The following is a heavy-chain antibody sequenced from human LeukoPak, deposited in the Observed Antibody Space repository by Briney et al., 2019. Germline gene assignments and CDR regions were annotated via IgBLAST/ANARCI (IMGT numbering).Heavy chain of an antibody. Sequence: PSETLFLTCTVSGGSISSGDYYWSWIRQPPGQGLEWIGYIYYSGSTYYNPSLKGRVTISVDTSKNQFSLKLSSVTAADTAVYYCARGLFGVVIDKFDYWGQGTLVTVSS. CDR2: IYYSGST. V-gene: IGHV4-30-4*08. CDR1: GGSISSGDYY. J-gene: IGHJ4*02. D-gene: IGHD3-3*01. CDR3: ARGLFGVVIDKFDY.